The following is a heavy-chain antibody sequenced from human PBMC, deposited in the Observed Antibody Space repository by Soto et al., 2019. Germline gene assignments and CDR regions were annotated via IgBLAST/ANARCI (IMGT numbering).Heavy chain of an antibody. CDR1: GFTFSSYA. Sequence: QVQLVESGGGVVQPGRSLRLSCAASGFTFSSYAMHWVRQAPGKGLEWVAVISYDGSNKYYADSVKGRFTISRDNYKNALYLQMNSLRAEDTAVYYCARDEGGGGCLDYWGQGTPVTVSS. D-gene: IGHD2-15*01. V-gene: IGHV3-30-3*01. CDR3: ARDEGGGGCLDY. CDR2: ISYDGSNK. J-gene: IGHJ4*02.